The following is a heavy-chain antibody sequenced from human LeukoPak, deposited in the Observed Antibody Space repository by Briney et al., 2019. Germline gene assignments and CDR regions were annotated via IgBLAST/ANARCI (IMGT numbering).Heavy chain of an antibody. Sequence: GGSLRLSCAASGFTFSSYAMSWVRQAPGKGLEWVSAISGCGGSTYYADSVKGRFTISRDNSKSTVYLQMNSLRVEDAAVYYCSKDLTSDFGGDLDPWGQGTLVTVSS. CDR2: ISGCGGST. J-gene: IGHJ5*02. CDR3: SKDLTSDFGGDLDP. D-gene: IGHD3-10*01. CDR1: GFTFSSYA. V-gene: IGHV3-23*01.